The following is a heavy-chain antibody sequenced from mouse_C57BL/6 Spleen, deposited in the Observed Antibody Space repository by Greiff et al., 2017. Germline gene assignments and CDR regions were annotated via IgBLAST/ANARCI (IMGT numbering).Heavy chain of an antibody. V-gene: IGHV5-9-1*02. Sequence: EVQGVESGEGLVKPGGSLKLSCAASGFTFSSYAMSWVRQTPEKRLEWVAYISSGGDYIYYADTVKGRFTISRDNARNTLYLQMSSLKSEDTAMYYCTGAYKDYAMDYWGQGTSVTVSS. CDR3: TGAYKDYAMDY. CDR2: ISSGGDYI. J-gene: IGHJ4*01. D-gene: IGHD6-5*01. CDR1: GFTFSSYA.